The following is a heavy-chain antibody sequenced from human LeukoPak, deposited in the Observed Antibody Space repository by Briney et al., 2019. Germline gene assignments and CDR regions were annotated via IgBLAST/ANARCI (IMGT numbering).Heavy chain of an antibody. V-gene: IGHV4-61*01. CDR2: IYYSGST. CDR3: ARSVGRPAFDY. Sequence: SGTLSLTCTVSGGSVSSGSHYWSWIRQPPGKGLEWIGYIYYSGSTKYNPSLKSRVTISVDTSKNQFSLKLSSVTAADTAVYYCARSVGRPAFDYWGQGTLVTVSS. D-gene: IGHD1-26*01. CDR1: GGSVSSGSHY. J-gene: IGHJ4*02.